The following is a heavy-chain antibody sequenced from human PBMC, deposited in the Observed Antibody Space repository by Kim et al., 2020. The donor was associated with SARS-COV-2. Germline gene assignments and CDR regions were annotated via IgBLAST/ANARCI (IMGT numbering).Heavy chain of an antibody. CDR1: GGSISSSSYY. V-gene: IGHV4-39*01. CDR3: ARQSPRDSGYYHYYFDY. Sequence: SETLSLTCTVSGGSISSSSYYWGWIRQPPGKGLEWIGSIYYSGSTYYNPSLKSRVTISVDTSKNQFSLKLSSVTAADTAVYYCARQSPRDSGYYHYYFDYWGQGTLVTVSS. D-gene: IGHD3-22*01. CDR2: IYYSGST. J-gene: IGHJ4*02.